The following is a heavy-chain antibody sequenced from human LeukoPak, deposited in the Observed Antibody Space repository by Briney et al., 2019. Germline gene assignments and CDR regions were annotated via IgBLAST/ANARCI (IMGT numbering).Heavy chain of an antibody. CDR3: AKMEGQRLYDYCMDV. J-gene: IGHJ6*03. V-gene: IGHV3-23*01. Sequence: GGSLRLSCAASGFTFGDHYMDWVRQAPGKGLEWVSAMSGSGYYTYYVESVKGRFTISRDNSKNTLYLHMNSLRADDTAVYYCAKMEGQRLYDYCMDVWGRGTTVTVSS. CDR2: MSGSGYYT. CDR1: GFTFGDHY. D-gene: IGHD3-3*01.